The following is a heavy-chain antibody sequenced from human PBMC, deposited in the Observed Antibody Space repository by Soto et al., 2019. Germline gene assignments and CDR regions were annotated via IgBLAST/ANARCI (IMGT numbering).Heavy chain of an antibody. CDR2: IDPSDSYT. CDR3: ARQGMSTRPKYGMDG. Sequence: GESLKISCKGSGYSFTSYWISWVRQMPGKGLEWMGRIDPSDSYTNYSPSFQGHVTISADKSISTAYLQWSSLKASDTAMYYCARQGMSTRPKYGMDGWGQGNTVTVS. CDR1: GYSFTSYW. V-gene: IGHV5-10-1*01. J-gene: IGHJ6*02. D-gene: IGHD2-2*01.